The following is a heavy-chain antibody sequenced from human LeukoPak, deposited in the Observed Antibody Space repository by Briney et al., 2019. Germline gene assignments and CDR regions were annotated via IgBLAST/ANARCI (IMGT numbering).Heavy chain of an antibody. J-gene: IGHJ4*02. D-gene: IGHD5-18*01. CDR2: IYPGDSDT. V-gene: IGHV5-51*01. CDR1: GYTFTNSC. Sequence: PGESLEISCKGSGYTFTNSCIGWVRQTPGKGLEWMGSIYPGDSDTRYSPSFQGQVTISVDKSISTAYLQWSSLKASNTAMYYCTIRAYSYEYFDFWGQGTLVTVSS. CDR3: TIRAYSYEYFDF.